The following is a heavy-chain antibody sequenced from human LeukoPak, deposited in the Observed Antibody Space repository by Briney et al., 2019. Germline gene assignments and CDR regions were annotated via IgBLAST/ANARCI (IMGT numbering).Heavy chain of an antibody. CDR2: IYTGGNT. CDR3: AKDLCSGWCPFDY. V-gene: IGHV3-53*01. D-gene: IGHD6-19*01. CDR1: GFTVSSNY. Sequence: PGGSLRLSCAASGFTVSSNYMNWVRQAPGKGLEWVSVIYTGGNTYYADSVKGRFTISRDNSKNTLYLQMHSLRAEDTAVYYCAKDLCSGWCPFDYWGQGTLVTVSS. J-gene: IGHJ4*02.